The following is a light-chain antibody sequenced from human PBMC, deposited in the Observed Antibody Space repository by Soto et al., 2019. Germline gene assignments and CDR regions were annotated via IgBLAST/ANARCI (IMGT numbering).Light chain of an antibody. J-gene: IGKJ2*01. CDR2: DAS. CDR3: QQRSNWPLMYT. Sequence: EIVLTQSPATLSLSPGERATLSCRASQSVSSYLAWYQQKPGQAPRLLIYDASNRATGIPARFSGSGSGTDFTLTISSPEPEDFAVYYCQQRSNWPLMYTFGQGTKLEIK. V-gene: IGKV3-11*01. CDR1: QSVSSY.